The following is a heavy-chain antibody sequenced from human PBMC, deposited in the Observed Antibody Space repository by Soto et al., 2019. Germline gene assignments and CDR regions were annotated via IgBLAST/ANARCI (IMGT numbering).Heavy chain of an antibody. D-gene: IGHD2-2*01. CDR1: GYTFTSYS. Sequence: ASVNVSCKSSGYTFTSYSIHWVRRAPGQRLEWMGWINAGNGNTKYSQKFQGRVTITRDTSASTAYMELSSLRSEDTAVYYCARERDIVVVPAAESVWFDPWGQGTLVTVSS. J-gene: IGHJ5*02. CDR2: INAGNGNT. V-gene: IGHV1-3*01. CDR3: ARERDIVVVPAAESVWFDP.